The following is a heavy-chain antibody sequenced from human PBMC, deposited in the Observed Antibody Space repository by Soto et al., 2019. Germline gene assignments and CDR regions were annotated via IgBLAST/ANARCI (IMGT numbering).Heavy chain of an antibody. Sequence: PSETLSLTCAVYGGSFSGNYWIWIRQPPGKGLEWIGEINHSGSSNYNPSLKSRVTISVDKSKNQFSLRLSSVTAADTAVYYCATREGVRERQQLINWGQGTLVTVSS. CDR2: INHSGSS. D-gene: IGHD6-13*01. J-gene: IGHJ4*02. CDR1: GGSFSGNY. CDR3: ATREGVRERQQLIN. V-gene: IGHV4-34*01.